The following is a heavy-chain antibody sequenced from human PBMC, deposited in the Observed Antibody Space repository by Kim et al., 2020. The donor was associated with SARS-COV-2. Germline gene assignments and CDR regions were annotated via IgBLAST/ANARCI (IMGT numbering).Heavy chain of an antibody. D-gene: IGHD1-26*01. J-gene: IGHJ2*01. V-gene: IGHV6-1*01. CDR3: ARSGSSGHWYFDL. Sequence: YAISVKSRIIISPDTSKNQFSRQLNSVTPEDTAVYYCARSGSSGHWYFDLWGRGTLVTVSS.